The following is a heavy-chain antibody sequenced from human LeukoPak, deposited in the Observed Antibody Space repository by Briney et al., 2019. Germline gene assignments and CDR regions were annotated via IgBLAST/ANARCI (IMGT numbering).Heavy chain of an antibody. D-gene: IGHD1-1*01. CDR3: ARVGTTGTQGPLYYFHY. Sequence: ASVKVSCKASGYTFTGYYMHWVRQPPGQGLEWMGWINPNSGGTNYPQKFQGRVTMTRDTSISTAYMELTRLRSDDTAVYYCARVGTTGTQGPLYYFHYWGEGTLVTVSS. CDR1: GYTFTGYY. J-gene: IGHJ4*02. V-gene: IGHV1-2*02. CDR2: INPNSGGT.